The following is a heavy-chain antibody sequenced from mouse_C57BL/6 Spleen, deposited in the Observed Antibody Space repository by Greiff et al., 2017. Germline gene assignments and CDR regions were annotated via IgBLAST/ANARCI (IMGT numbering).Heavy chain of an antibody. Sequence: EVKLVESGGDLVKPGGSLKLSCAASGFTFSSYGMSWVRQTPDKRLEWVATISSGGSYTYYPDSVKGRFTISRDNAKNTLYLQMSSLKSEDTAMYCCASRGSTEGFDYWGQGTTLTVSS. V-gene: IGHV5-6*02. CDR3: ASRGSTEGFDY. D-gene: IGHD1-1*01. J-gene: IGHJ2*01. CDR1: GFTFSSYG. CDR2: ISSGGSYT.